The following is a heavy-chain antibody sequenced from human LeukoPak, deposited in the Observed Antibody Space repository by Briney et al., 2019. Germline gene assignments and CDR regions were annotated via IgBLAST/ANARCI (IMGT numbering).Heavy chain of an antibody. CDR1: GGSFSGYY. D-gene: IGHD5-12*01. CDR2: INHSGST. V-gene: IGHV4-34*01. CDR3: ARGERYSGYGFLRPPPYYFDY. Sequence: SETLSLTCAVYGGSFSGYYWSWIRQPPGKGLEWIGEINHSGSTNYNPSLKSRVTISVDTSKNQFSLKLSSVTAADTAVYYCARGERYSGYGFLRPPPYYFDYWGQGTLVTVSS. J-gene: IGHJ4*02.